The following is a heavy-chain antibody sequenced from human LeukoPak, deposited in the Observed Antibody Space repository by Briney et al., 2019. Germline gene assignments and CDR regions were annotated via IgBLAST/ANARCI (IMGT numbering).Heavy chain of an antibody. V-gene: IGHV1-2*02. CDR2: INPNINGT. D-gene: IGHD6-25*01. Sequence: VSVKVSCKASGGTFSSYAISWVRQAPGQGLEWMGWINPNINGTNYAQKFQGRVTMTGDRSISTAYMELSRLRSDDTAVYYCARERTPGSGYGVDYWGQGTVVTVSS. CDR3: ARERTPGSGYGVDY. J-gene: IGHJ4*02. CDR1: GGTFSSYA.